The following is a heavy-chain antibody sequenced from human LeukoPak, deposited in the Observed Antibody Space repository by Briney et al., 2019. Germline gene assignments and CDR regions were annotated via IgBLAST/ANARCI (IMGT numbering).Heavy chain of an antibody. CDR1: GFTLSNYA. CDR2: INSDGGGT. J-gene: IGHJ4*02. CDR3: AKWRGGALPFDY. V-gene: IGHV3-23*01. Sequence: QTGGSLRLSCAASGFTLSNYAMSWVRQAPGKGLEWVSAINSDGGGTYYADSVKGRFTVSRDISKNTLYLQMNSLRAEDTAVYYCAKWRGGALPFDYWGQGTLVTVSS. D-gene: IGHD3-16*01.